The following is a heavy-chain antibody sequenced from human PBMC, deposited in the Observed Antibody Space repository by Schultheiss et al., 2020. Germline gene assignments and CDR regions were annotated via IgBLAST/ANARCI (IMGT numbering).Heavy chain of an antibody. V-gene: IGHV4-59*01. J-gene: IGHJ4*02. CDR2: IYYSGST. CDR3: AREGADYYDSSGYLDY. D-gene: IGHD3-22*01. Sequence: SETLSLTCSVSGGSISSYYWSWIRQPPGKGLEWIGYIYYSGSTNYNPSLKSRVTISVDTSKNQFSLKLSSVTAADTAVYYCAREGADYYDSSGYLDYWGQGTLVTVSS. CDR1: GGSISSYY.